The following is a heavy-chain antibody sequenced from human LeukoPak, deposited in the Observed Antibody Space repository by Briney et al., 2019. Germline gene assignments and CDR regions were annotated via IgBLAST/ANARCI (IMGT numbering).Heavy chain of an antibody. CDR1: GFTFSKYA. V-gene: IGHV3-23*01. Sequence: GGSLRLSCAASGFTFSKYAMTWVRQAPGKGLEWVSAISSSTLKIYYSDSVKGRFTISRDNSKNTLYLQMNSLRAEDTAIYYCAKGETYFDYWGQGTLVTVSS. D-gene: IGHD1-26*01. CDR3: AKGETYFDY. J-gene: IGHJ4*02. CDR2: ISSSTLKI.